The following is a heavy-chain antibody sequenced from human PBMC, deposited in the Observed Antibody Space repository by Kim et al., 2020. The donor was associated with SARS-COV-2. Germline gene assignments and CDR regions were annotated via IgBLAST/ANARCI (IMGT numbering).Heavy chain of an antibody. CDR2: ISYDGSNK. CDR3: ARDISHSSSWYVGSL. Sequence: GGSLRLSCAASGFTFSSYAMHWVRQAPGKGLEWVAVISYDGSNKYYADSVKGRFTISRDNSKNTLYLQMNSLRAEDTAVYYCARDISHSSSWYVGSLWGQGTLVTVSS. V-gene: IGHV3-30*04. J-gene: IGHJ4*02. CDR1: GFTFSSYA. D-gene: IGHD6-13*01.